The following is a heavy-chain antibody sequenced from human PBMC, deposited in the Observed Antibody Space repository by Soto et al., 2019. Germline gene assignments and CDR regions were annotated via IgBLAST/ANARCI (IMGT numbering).Heavy chain of an antibody. CDR3: ARNPAKYCSGGSCYSTYFDY. CDR2: IWYDGSNK. Sequence: GGSLRLSCAASGFTFSSYSMHWVRQAPGKGLEWVAVIWYDGSNKYYADSVKGRFTISRDNSKNTLYLQMNSLRAEDTAVYYCARNPAKYCSGGSCYSTYFDYWGQGTLVTVSS. CDR1: GFTFSSYS. J-gene: IGHJ4*02. V-gene: IGHV3-33*01. D-gene: IGHD2-15*01.